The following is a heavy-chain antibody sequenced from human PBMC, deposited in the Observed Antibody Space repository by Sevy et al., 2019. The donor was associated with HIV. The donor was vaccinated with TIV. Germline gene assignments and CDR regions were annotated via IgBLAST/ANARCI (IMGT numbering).Heavy chain of an antibody. Sequence: GGSLRLSCAASGFTFSSYAMSWVRQAPGKGLEWVSAISGSGGSTYYADSVKGRFTISRDNSKNTLYLQMNSLRAEDTAVDSGAKDGYKPSVGDENYYYYYMDVWGKGTTVTVSS. J-gene: IGHJ6*03. CDR3: AKDGYKPSVGDENYYYYYMDV. D-gene: IGHD1-20*01. CDR1: GFTFSSYA. V-gene: IGHV3-23*01. CDR2: ISGSGGST.